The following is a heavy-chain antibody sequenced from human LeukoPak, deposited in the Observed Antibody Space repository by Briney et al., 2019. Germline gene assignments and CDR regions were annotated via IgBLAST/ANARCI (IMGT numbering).Heavy chain of an antibody. CDR1: GFTLSNHW. CDR2: IKQGGSDK. J-gene: IGHJ4*02. CDR3: ARDPFEL. D-gene: IGHD1-26*01. Sequence: GGSLRLSCEASGFTLSNHWMTWVRQAPGKGLEWVATIKQGGSDKFYVDSVKGRFTISGDNAWNSLYLQMNSLRAEDTAVYYCARDPFELWGQGTLVTVSS. V-gene: IGHV3-7*01.